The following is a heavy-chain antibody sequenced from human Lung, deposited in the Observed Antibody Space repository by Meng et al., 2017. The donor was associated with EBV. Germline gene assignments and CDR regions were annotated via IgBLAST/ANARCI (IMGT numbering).Heavy chain of an antibody. V-gene: IGHV4-31*03. CDR3: ASLYGDSSVWYLDL. D-gene: IGHD4-17*01. CDR2: IYYSGST. J-gene: IGHJ2*01. CDR1: GGSISRGNHY. Sequence: QVPLTASGQGLLKPSQTLSLTCTVSGGSISRGNHYWSWIRQQPGKGLEYIGYIYYSGSTYYNPSLKSRVIISVDTSKNQFSLRLNSVTAADTAVYYCASLYGDSSVWYLDLWGRGTLVTVSS.